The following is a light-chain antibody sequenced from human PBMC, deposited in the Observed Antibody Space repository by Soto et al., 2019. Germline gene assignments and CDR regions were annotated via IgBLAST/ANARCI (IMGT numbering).Light chain of an antibody. CDR3: QQYNNWPPLT. Sequence: EIVMTQSPATLSVSPGERATLSCRASQSVSSYLAWYQQKPGQAPRLLIYGASTRATGIPARFSGSGSGTEFTLTISSLQSEDFAVYYCQQYNNWPPLTFGGGTKVKIK. J-gene: IGKJ4*01. CDR2: GAS. CDR1: QSVSSY. V-gene: IGKV3-15*01.